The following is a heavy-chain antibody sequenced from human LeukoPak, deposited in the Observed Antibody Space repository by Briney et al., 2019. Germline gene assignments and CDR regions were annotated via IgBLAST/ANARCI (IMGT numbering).Heavy chain of an antibody. J-gene: IGHJ4*02. V-gene: IGHV3-30*04. Sequence: PGGSLRLSCAASGFTFSSYAMHWVRQAPGKGLEWVAVISYDGSNKYYADSVKGRFTISRDNSKNTLYLQMNSLRAEDTAVYYCAISIGMAAAGPDYWGQGTLVTVSS. D-gene: IGHD6-13*01. CDR3: AISIGMAAAGPDY. CDR2: ISYDGSNK. CDR1: GFTFSSYA.